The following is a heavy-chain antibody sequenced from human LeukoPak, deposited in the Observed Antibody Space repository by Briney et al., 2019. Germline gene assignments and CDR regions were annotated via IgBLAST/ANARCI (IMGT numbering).Heavy chain of an antibody. Sequence: ASVKVSCKVSGYTLTELSMHWVRQAPGKGLEWMGSFDPEDGETIYAQKFQGRVTMTEDTSTDTAYMELSSLRSEDTAVYYCATELRFLEWLGAFDIWGQGTMVTVSS. J-gene: IGHJ3*02. D-gene: IGHD3-3*01. CDR2: FDPEDGET. CDR1: GYTLTELS. V-gene: IGHV1-24*01. CDR3: ATELRFLEWLGAFDI.